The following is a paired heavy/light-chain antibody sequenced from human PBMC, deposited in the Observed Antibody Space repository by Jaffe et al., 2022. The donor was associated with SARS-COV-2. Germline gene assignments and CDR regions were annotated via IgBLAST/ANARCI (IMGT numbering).Heavy chain of an antibody. D-gene: IGHD5-12*01. V-gene: IGHV3-11*01. CDR3: ARSQMRYSGYDDPFDI. CDR2: IDNRGTAM. CDR1: GFTFRDYY. Sequence: QVQLVESGGDLVKPGGSLSLSCSASGFTFRDYYMNWVRLAPGKGLEWISTIDNRGTAMYYADSVKGRFTVSRDNAKNSLHLLMSGLRAEDTAVYYCARSQMRYSGYDDPFDIWGHGTMVTVSS. J-gene: IGHJ3*02.
Light chain of an antibody. Sequence: DIQMTQSPSTLSASVGDRVTITCRASQSIGTWLAWYQQKPGEAPKLLIYKASNLQSGVPSRFTGGGSGAEFTLTITSLQPDDFATYYCQQYNSDYTFGQGTRLEI. CDR2: KAS. CDR1: QSIGTW. CDR3: QQYNSDYT. V-gene: IGKV1-5*03. J-gene: IGKJ2*01.